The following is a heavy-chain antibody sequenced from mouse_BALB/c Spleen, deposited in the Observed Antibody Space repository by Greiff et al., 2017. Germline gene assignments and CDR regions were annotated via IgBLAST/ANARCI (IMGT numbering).Heavy chain of an antibody. CDR2: IWSGGST. CDR1: GFSLTSYG. CDR3: ARMKFITTAKGGFDY. Sequence: VQRVESGPGLVQPSQSLSITCTVSGFSLTSYGVHWVRQSPGKGLEWLGVIWSGGSTDYNAAFISRLSISKDNSKSQVFFKMNSLQANDTAIYYCARMKFITTAKGGFDYWGQGTTLTVSS. J-gene: IGHJ2*01. V-gene: IGHV2-2*02. D-gene: IGHD1-2*01.